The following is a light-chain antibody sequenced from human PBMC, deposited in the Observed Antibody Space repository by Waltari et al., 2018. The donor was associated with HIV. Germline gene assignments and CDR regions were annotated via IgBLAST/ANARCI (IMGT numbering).Light chain of an antibody. J-gene: IGLJ3*02. CDR1: SGNISGTY. Sequence: FLLTQPHSVSESPGKTVTISCTPPSGNISGTYVPWYQQRPGRAPTTVIYENDQRPSGVPARFSGSIDRSSSSASLIISGLKTEDEADYYCQSYDNNNPTWVFGGGTKLTVL. CDR3: QSYDNNNPTWV. V-gene: IGLV6-57*03. CDR2: END.